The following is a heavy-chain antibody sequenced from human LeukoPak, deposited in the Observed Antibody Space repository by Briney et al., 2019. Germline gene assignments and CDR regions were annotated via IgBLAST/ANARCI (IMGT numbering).Heavy chain of an antibody. J-gene: IGHJ3*02. V-gene: IGHV3-23*01. CDR2: ISGSGGST. CDR1: GFTFSSYA. D-gene: IGHD2-2*01. CDR3: AKLGGSTSCCDAFDI. Sequence: GGSLRLSCAASGFTFSSYAMSWVRQAPGKGLEWASAISGSGGSTYYADSEKGRFTISRDNSKNTLYLQMNSLRAEDTAVYYCAKLGGSTSCCDAFDIWGQGTMVTVSS.